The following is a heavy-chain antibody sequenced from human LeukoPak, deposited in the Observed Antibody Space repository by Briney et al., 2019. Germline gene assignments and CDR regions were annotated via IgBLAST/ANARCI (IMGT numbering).Heavy chain of an antibody. D-gene: IGHD3-10*01. V-gene: IGHV1-2*02. J-gene: IGHJ5*02. CDR3: ARGLIFMVRGVINWFDP. CDR1: GSTFTDYY. CDR2: VNPDSGGT. Sequence: GASVKVSCKASGSTFTDYYMHWVRQAPGQGLEWMGWVNPDSGGTEYAQKFEGRVTMTSDTSVSTAYMELSRLRSDDTAVYYCARGLIFMVRGVINWFDPWGQGTLVTVSS.